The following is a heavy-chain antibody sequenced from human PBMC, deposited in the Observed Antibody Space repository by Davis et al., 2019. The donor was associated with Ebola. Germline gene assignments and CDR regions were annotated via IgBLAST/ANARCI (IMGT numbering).Heavy chain of an antibody. CDR3: ARDGYDFWSAYYYYGMDV. Sequence: GESLKISCAASGFTFSSYSMNWVRQAPGKGLGWVSSISSSSSYIYYADSVKGRFTISRDNAKNSLYLQMNSLRAEDTAVYYCARDGYDFWSAYYYYGMDVWGQGTTVTVSS. J-gene: IGHJ6*02. D-gene: IGHD3-3*01. CDR2: ISSSSSYI. CDR1: GFTFSSYS. V-gene: IGHV3-21*01.